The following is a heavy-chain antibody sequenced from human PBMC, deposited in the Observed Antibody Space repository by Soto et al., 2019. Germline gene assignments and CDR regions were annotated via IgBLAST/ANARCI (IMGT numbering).Heavy chain of an antibody. CDR1: GFTFSSYA. CDR3: ARERGQIDY. J-gene: IGHJ4*02. Sequence: QVQLVESGGGVVQPGRSLRLSCAASGFTFSSYAMQWVRQAPGKGLVWVAVIWHDGSNQYYADSVKGRFTISRDNSNNTLYLQLNSLRAEDTAVYYCARERGQIDYWGQGTLVTVSS. CDR2: IWHDGSNQ. V-gene: IGHV3-33*01.